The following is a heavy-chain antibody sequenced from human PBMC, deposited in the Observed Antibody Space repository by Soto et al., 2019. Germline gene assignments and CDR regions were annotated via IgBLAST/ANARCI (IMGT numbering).Heavy chain of an antibody. CDR2: IYHSGSI. CDR3: ARGPPFH. V-gene: IGHV4-30-2*01. D-gene: IGHD3-16*01. Sequence: SETLSLTCAVSGGSISSGGYSWSWIRQPPGKGLEWIGYIYHSGSIYYNPSLKSRVTISVDRSKNQFSLKLSSVTAEDTAVYYCARGPPFHWGQGTLVTVSS. J-gene: IGHJ4*02. CDR1: GGSISSGGYS.